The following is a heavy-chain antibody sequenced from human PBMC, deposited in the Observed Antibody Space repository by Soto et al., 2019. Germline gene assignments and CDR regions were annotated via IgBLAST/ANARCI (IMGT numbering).Heavy chain of an antibody. V-gene: IGHV3-30*18. Sequence: GGSLRLSCAASGFTFSSYGMHWVRQAPGKGLEWVAVISYDGSNKYYADSVKGRFTISRDNSKNTLYLQMNSLRAEDTAVYYCAKDMYEAAVAGYTYYYGMDVWGQGTTVTVSS. CDR1: GFTFSSYG. D-gene: IGHD6-19*01. CDR3: AKDMYEAAVAGYTYYYGMDV. CDR2: ISYDGSNK. J-gene: IGHJ6*02.